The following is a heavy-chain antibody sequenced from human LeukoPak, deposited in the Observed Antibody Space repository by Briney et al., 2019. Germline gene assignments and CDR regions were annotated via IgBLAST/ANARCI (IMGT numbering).Heavy chain of an antibody. CDR1: GFTLSSYW. CDR2: INWNGGST. CDR3: ARGDYGGNYYFDY. D-gene: IGHD4-23*01. Sequence: GGSLRLSCAASGFTLSSYWMSWVRQAPGKGLEWVSGINWNGGSTGYADSVKGRFTISRDNAKNSLYLQMNSLRAEDTALYYCARGDYGGNYYFDYLGQGTLVTVSS. J-gene: IGHJ4*02. V-gene: IGHV3-20*04.